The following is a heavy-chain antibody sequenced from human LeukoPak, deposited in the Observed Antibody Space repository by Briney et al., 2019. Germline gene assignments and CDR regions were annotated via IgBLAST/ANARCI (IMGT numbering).Heavy chain of an antibody. CDR3: ARDGMLRGVIDYSGMDV. CDR1: GGTFSNYA. CDR2: IIVILGIP. J-gene: IGHJ6*02. D-gene: IGHD3-10*01. V-gene: IGHV1-69*04. Sequence: GASVKVSCKASGGTFSNYAVSWVRQAPGQGLEWMGRIIVILGIPDYAQQFQGRVTITADKSTTTVYMELSSLRSEDTAVYFCARDGMLRGVIDYSGMDVWGQGTTVTVSS.